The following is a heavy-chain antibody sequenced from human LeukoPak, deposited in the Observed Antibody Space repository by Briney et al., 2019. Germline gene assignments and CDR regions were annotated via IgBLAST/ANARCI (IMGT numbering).Heavy chain of an antibody. J-gene: IGHJ3*02. CDR2: ISSSSSYI. V-gene: IGHV3-21*01. Sequence: GGSLRLSCAASGFTFSSYSMNWVRQAPGKGLEWVSSISSSSSYIYYADSVKGRFTISRDNAKNSLYLQMNSLRAEDTAVYYCARPRTNGYNFRAFDIWGQGTMVTVSS. CDR3: ARPRTNGYNFRAFDI. D-gene: IGHD5-24*01. CDR1: GFTFSSYS.